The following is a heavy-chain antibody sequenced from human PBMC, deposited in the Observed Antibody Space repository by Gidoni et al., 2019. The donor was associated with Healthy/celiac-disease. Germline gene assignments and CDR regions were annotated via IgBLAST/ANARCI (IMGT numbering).Heavy chain of an antibody. J-gene: IGHJ4*02. CDR3: ARDGLYSSGWLDY. D-gene: IGHD6-19*01. CDR2: IYYSGST. CDR1: GGSISSYY. Sequence: QVQLQESGPGLVKPSETLSLTCTVSGGSISSYYWSWIRQPPGKGLEWIGYIYYSGSTNYNPSLKSRVTISVDTSKNQFSLKLSSVTAADTAVYYCARDGLYSSGWLDYWGQGTLVTVS. V-gene: IGHV4-59*01.